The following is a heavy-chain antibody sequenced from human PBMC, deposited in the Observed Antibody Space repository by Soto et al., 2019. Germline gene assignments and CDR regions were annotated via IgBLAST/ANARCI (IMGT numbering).Heavy chain of an antibody. D-gene: IGHD3-10*01. CDR3: AKRLGGGMDV. J-gene: IGHJ6*02. CDR1: GFTFSSYG. CDR2: ISYDGSNK. V-gene: IGHV3-30*18. Sequence: PGGSLRLSCAASGFTFSSYGMHWVRQAPGKGLEWVAVISYDGSNKYYADSVKGRFTISRDNSKNTLYLQMHSLRAEDTAVYYCAKRLGGGMDVRGQGTTVTVSS.